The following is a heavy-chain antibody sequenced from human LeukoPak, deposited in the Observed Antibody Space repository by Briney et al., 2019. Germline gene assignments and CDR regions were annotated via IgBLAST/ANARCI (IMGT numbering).Heavy chain of an antibody. V-gene: IGHV3-11*01. CDR2: ISSSGSTI. D-gene: IGHD3-9*01. J-gene: IGHJ4*02. Sequence: PGGSLRLSCAASGFTFSDYYMSWIRQAPGKGLEWVSYISSSGSTIYYADSVKGRFTISRDNAKNSLYLQMNSLRAEDTAVYYCVRTSTGGSDYDILTGYYNRRGAFDYWGQGTLVTVSS. CDR3: VRTSTGGSDYDILTGYYNRRGAFDY. CDR1: GFTFSDYY.